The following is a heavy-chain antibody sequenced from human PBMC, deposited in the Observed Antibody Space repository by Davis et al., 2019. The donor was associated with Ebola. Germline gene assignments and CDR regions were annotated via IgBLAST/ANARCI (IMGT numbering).Heavy chain of an antibody. CDR3: AKDGEWELLLFDY. CDR2: ISWNSGSI. D-gene: IGHD1-26*01. J-gene: IGHJ4*02. V-gene: IGHV3-9*01. CDR1: GFTFDDYA. Sequence: SLKISCAASGFTFDDYAMHWVRQAPGKGLEWVSGISWNSGSIGYADSVKGRFTTSRDNAKNSLYLQMNSLRAEDTAVYYCAKDGEWELLLFDYWGQGTLVTVSS.